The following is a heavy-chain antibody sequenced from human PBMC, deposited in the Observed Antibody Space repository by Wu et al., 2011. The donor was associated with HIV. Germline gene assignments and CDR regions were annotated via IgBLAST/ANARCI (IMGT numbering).Heavy chain of an antibody. CDR3: ARAPEEKNYDFWSGYSNWFDP. Sequence: QVQLVQSGAEVKKPGSSVKVSCKASGGTFSSYAISWVRQAPGQGLEWMGGIIPIFGTANYAQKFQGRVTITADESTSTAYMELSSLRSEDTAVYYCARAPEEKNYDFWSGYSNWFDPGPGNPGHRLL. J-gene: IGHJ5*02. V-gene: IGHV1-69*01. CDR1: GGTFSSYA. D-gene: IGHD3-3*01. CDR2: IIPIFGTA.